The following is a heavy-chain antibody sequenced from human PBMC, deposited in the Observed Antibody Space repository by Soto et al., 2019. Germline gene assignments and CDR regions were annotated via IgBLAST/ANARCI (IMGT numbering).Heavy chain of an antibody. V-gene: IGHV1-69*01. CDR2: IIPIFGTA. Sequence: QVQLVQSGAEVKKPGSSVKVSCKASGGTFSSYAISWVRQAPGQGLEWMGGIIPIFGTANYAQKSQGRVTITADESTSTAYMELSSLRSEDTAVYYCARDRRNCGGDCYSGGFDYWGQGTLVTVSS. J-gene: IGHJ4*02. D-gene: IGHD2-21*02. CDR1: GGTFSSYA. CDR3: ARDRRNCGGDCYSGGFDY.